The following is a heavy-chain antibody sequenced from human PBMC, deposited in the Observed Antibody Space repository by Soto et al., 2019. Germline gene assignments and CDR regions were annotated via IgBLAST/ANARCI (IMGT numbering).Heavy chain of an antibody. Sequence: QMQLVQSGPEVKKPGTSVKVSCKASGFTFTSSAVQWVRQAREQGIEWMGWIIVGNGDTKYAQKFQQRVTFTRNISTSTAYMEGSSLRSADAAVYYCEAERGYLWGQGTRVTGST. V-gene: IGHV1-58*01. J-gene: IGHJ1*01. CDR2: IIVGNGDT. CDR3: EAERGYL. D-gene: IGHD1-1*01. CDR1: GFTFTSSA.